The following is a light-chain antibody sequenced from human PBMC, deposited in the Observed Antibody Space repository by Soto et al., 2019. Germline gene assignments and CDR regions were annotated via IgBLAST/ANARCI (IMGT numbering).Light chain of an antibody. CDR2: GAS. V-gene: IGKV3-15*01. Sequence: EIVMTQSPATLSVSPGERATLSCRASQSVSSNLAWYQQKPGQAPRLLICGASTRATGIPARCSGSGSGTEFTLTISSLQSEDFAVYSCQQYNNWPPYTFGQGTKLEIK. CDR3: QQYNNWPPYT. J-gene: IGKJ2*01. CDR1: QSVSSN.